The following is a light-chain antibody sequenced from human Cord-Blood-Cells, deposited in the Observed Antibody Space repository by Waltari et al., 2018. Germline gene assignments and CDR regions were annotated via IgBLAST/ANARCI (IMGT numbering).Light chain of an antibody. J-gene: IGKJ4*01. Sequence: DIQMTQSPSSRSASVADRVTITCQASQDISNYLNWYQQKPGKAPKLLIYDASNLETGVPSRFSGSGSGTDFTFTISSLQPEDIATYYCQQYDNLPLTFGGGTKVEIK. V-gene: IGKV1-33*01. CDR2: DAS. CDR1: QDISNY. CDR3: QQYDNLPLT.